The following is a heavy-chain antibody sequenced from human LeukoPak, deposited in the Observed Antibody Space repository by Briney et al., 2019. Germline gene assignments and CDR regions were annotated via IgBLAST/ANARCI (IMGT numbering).Heavy chain of an antibody. V-gene: IGHV5-51*01. Sequence: GESLKISCEGSGYSFTNYWIGWVRQMPGKGLEWMGIIYPGDSDTRYSPSFQGQVTISADKSINTAYLQWSSLKASDTAMYYCARQLQQLGWGGYYYYYMDVWGKGTTVTISS. J-gene: IGHJ6*03. CDR2: IYPGDSDT. D-gene: IGHD6-13*01. CDR3: ARQLQQLGWGGYYYYYMDV. CDR1: GYSFTNYW.